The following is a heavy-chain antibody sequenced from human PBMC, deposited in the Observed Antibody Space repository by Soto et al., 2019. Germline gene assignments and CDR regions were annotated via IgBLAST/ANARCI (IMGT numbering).Heavy chain of an antibody. CDR2: INAGNGNT. D-gene: IGHD3-10*02. CDR3: ARGGYVEYYYGMDV. V-gene: IGHV1-3*01. J-gene: IGHJ6*02. Sequence: ASVKVSCKASGYTFTSYAMHWVRQAPGQRLELMGWINAGNGNTKYSQKFQGRVTITRDTSASTAYMELSSLRSEDTAVYYCARGGYVEYYYGMDVWGQGTTVTVSS. CDR1: GYTFTSYA.